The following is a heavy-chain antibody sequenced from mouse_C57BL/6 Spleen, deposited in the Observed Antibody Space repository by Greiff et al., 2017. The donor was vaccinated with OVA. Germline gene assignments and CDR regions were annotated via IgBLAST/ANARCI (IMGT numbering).Heavy chain of an antibody. CDR3: ASGPPMDY. CDR2: ISYDGSN. CDR1: GYSITSGYY. Sequence: EVKLEESGPGLVKPSQSLSLTCSVTGYSITSGYYWNWIRQFPGNKLEWMGYISYDGSNNYNPSLKNRISITRDTSKNQFFLKLNSVTTEDTATYYCASGPPMDYWGQGTSVTVSS. J-gene: IGHJ4*01. V-gene: IGHV3-6*01.